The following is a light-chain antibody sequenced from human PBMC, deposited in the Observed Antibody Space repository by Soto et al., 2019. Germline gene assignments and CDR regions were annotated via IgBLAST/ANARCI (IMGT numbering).Light chain of an antibody. CDR3: QQSYSTPIT. CDR1: QSISSY. CDR2: AAS. J-gene: IGKJ5*01. Sequence: DIQMTQSPSSLSASVGDRVTITCRASQSISSYLNWYQQKPGKAPKLLIYAASSLQSGVPSRFSGSGSGTDFTLTISSLQPEDFATYYCQQSYSTPITFCQGTRLELK. V-gene: IGKV1-39*01.